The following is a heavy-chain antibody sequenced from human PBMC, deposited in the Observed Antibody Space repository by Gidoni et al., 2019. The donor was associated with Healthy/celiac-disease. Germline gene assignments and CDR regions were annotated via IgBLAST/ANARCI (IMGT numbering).Heavy chain of an antibody. Sequence: EVQLVESGGGVVQPGGSLSLSCAASGFPFDEYAMHWVRQAPGKGLEWVSLISGDGGSTYYADSVKGRFTISRDNSKNSLYLQRNSLRTEDTALYYCAKGDIVVVPAALSFDYWGQGTLATVSS. CDR2: ISGDGGST. CDR3: AKGDIVVVPAALSFDY. J-gene: IGHJ4*02. D-gene: IGHD2-2*01. CDR1: GFPFDEYA. V-gene: IGHV3-43*02.